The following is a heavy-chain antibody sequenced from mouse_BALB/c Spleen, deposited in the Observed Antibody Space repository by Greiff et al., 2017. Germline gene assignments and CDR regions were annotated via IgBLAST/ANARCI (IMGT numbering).Heavy chain of an antibody. J-gene: IGHJ4*01. V-gene: IGHV5-9-4*01. Sequence: EVMLVESGGGLVKPGGSLKLSCAASGFTFSSYAMSWVRQSPEKRLEWVAEISSGGSYTYYPDTVTGRFTISRDNAKNTLYLEMSSLRSEDTAMYYCARDLGSAMDYWGQGTSVTVSS. CDR2: ISSGGSYT. CDR3: ARDLGSAMDY. CDR1: GFTFSSYA.